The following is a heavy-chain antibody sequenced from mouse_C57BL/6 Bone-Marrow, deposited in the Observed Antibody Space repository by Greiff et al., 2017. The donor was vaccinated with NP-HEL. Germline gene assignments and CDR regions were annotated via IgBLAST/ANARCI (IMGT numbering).Heavy chain of an antibody. CDR1: GYTFTDYY. CDR3: ARHSLYWYFDV. Sequence: VQLQQSGPVLVKPGASVKMSCKASGYTFTDYYMNWVKQSHGKSLEWIGVINPYNGGTSYNQKFKGKATLTVDKSSSTAYMELNSLTSEDSAVYYGARHSLYWYFDVWGTGTTVTVSS. J-gene: IGHJ1*03. V-gene: IGHV1-19*01. D-gene: IGHD6-1*01. CDR2: INPYNGGT.